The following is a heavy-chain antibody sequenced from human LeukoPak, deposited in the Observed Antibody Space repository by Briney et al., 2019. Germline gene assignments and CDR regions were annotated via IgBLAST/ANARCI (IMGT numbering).Heavy chain of an antibody. Sequence: ASVKVSCKASGYTFTGYSKHWGRQAPGQGLEWMGWINPNSGDTNYAQNFLGRVTMTRDTSISTAYMELSRLTSDDTAMYYCASALRGYCSSTICYLMDYWGQGSLVTVSS. D-gene: IGHD2-2*01. CDR1: GYTFTGYS. V-gene: IGHV1-2*02. J-gene: IGHJ4*02. CDR2: INPNSGDT. CDR3: ASALRGYCSSTICYLMDY.